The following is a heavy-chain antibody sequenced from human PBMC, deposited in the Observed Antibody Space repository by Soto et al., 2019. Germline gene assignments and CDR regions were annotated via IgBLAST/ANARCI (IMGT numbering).Heavy chain of an antibody. D-gene: IGHD6-13*01. CDR3: ARDRSSAYYFDY. V-gene: IGHV3-33*01. J-gene: IGHJ4*02. CDR1: GFTFSSYG. Sequence: PGGSLRLSCAASGFTFSSYGMHWVRQAPGKGLEWVAVIWYDGSNKYYADPVKGRFTISRDNSKNTLYLQMNSLRAEDTAVYYCARDRSSAYYFDYWGQGTLVTVSS. CDR2: IWYDGSNK.